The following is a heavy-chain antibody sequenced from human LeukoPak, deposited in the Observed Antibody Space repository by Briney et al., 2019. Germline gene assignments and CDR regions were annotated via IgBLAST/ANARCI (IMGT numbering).Heavy chain of an antibody. CDR1: GGSITSYY. V-gene: IGHV4-4*07. CDR2: IYTSGST. CDR3: ARESWELLVGYYYYYMDV. J-gene: IGHJ6*03. Sequence: MTSETLSLTCNVSGGSITSYYWSWIRQPAGKGLEWIGRIYTSGSTNYNPSLKSRVTMSLDTSKKQFSLKLRSVTAADTAVYYCARESWELLVGYYYYYMDVWGKGTPVTVSS. D-gene: IGHD2-8*01.